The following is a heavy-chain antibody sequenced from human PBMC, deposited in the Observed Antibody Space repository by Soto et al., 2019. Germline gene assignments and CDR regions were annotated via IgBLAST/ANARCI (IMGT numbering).Heavy chain of an antibody. Sequence: SSETLSLTCIVSGGSITSYHWSWIRQFPGKGLEWIGYIYSSGGSYYNPSLKGRLTISIDTSKNQFSLKLNSVTVADTAIYYCVGTGTTDDYWGRGTLVTVSS. D-gene: IGHD1-1*01. CDR2: IYSSGGS. CDR1: GGSITSYH. V-gene: IGHV4-4*09. J-gene: IGHJ4*02. CDR3: VGTGTTDDY.